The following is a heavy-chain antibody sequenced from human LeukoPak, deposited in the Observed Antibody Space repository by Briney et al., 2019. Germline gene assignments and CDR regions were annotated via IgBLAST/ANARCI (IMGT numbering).Heavy chain of an antibody. V-gene: IGHV3-48*01. J-gene: IGHJ4*02. CDR2: ISSSSSTI. CDR3: ARDWPDY. Sequence: GGSLRLSCAASGFTVSSNEMSWVRQAPGKGLEWVSYISSSSSTIYYADSVKGRFTSSRDNAKNSLYLQMNSLRAEDTAVYYCARDWPDYWGQGTLVTVSS. CDR1: GFTVSSNE.